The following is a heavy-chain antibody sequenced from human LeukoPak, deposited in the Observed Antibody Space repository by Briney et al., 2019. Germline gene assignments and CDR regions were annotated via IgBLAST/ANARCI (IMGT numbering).Heavy chain of an antibody. CDR3: ANLLVGAPDY. V-gene: IGHV3-30*02. Sequence: PGGSLRLSCAASGFTFSNYGMHWVRQAPGKGLEWVAFIRSDESNKYYADSVKGRFTISRDDSKGTLYLQMNSLRAEDTAVYYCANLLVGAPDYWGQGTLVTVSS. D-gene: IGHD1-26*01. CDR2: IRSDESNK. J-gene: IGHJ4*02. CDR1: GFTFSNYG.